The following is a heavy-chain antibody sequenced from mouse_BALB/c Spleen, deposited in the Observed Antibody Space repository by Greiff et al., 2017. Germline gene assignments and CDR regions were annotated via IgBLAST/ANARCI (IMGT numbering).Heavy chain of an antibody. Sequence: VQLQQSGAELVRPGVSVKISCKGSGYTFTDYAMHWVKQSHAKSLEWIGVISTYYGDASYNQKFKGKATMTVDKSSSTAYMELARLTSEDSAIYYCANGGMITTAWFAYWGQGTLVTVSA. D-gene: IGHD2-4*01. CDR2: ISTYYGDA. CDR3: ANGGMITTAWFAY. J-gene: IGHJ3*01. CDR1: GYTFTDYA. V-gene: IGHV1S137*01.